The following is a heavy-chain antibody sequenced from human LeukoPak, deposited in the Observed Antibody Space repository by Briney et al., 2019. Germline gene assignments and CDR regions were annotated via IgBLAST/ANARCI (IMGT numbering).Heavy chain of an antibody. Sequence: GGSLRLSRVASGFIFSHYGMHWVRQAPGKGLEWVAVIWSDGTNRFYADSVKGRFTISRDNSQNTVSLEMSSLRVDDTAIYYCARDAQRGFDYSNSLKYWGHGTLVTVSS. CDR1: GFIFSHYG. J-gene: IGHJ4*01. D-gene: IGHD4-11*01. CDR2: IWSDGTNR. CDR3: ARDAQRGFDYSNSLKY. V-gene: IGHV3-33*01.